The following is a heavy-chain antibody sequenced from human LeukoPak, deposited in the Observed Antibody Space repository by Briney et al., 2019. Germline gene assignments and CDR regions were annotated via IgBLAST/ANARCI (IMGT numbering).Heavy chain of an antibody. Sequence: SETLSLTCAVYGGSFSGYYWSWIRQPPGKGLEWIGEINHSGSTNYNPSLKSRVTISVDTSKNQFSLKLSSVTAADTAVYYCARAVTTVTTFYYSYYMDVWDKGTTVTISS. J-gene: IGHJ6*03. CDR2: INHSGST. D-gene: IGHD4-17*01. V-gene: IGHV4-34*01. CDR3: ARAVTTVTTFYYSYYMDV. CDR1: GGSFSGYY.